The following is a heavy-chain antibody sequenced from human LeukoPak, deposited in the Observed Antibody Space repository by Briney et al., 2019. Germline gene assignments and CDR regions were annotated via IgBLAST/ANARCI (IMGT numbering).Heavy chain of an antibody. CDR2: ISSSGDTT. D-gene: IGHD6-19*01. V-gene: IGHV3-23*01. CDR1: GFPFSSYA. J-gene: IGHJ4*02. Sequence: GGPLRLSCAASGFPFSSYAMSCAREAPGKGLVWVSAISSSGDTTYYADSVKGRFTISRDNSKNTLYLQMNSLRAEDTAVYYCAKLGGQWLVNFYDYGGQGTLVTVSS. CDR3: AKLGGQWLVNFYDY.